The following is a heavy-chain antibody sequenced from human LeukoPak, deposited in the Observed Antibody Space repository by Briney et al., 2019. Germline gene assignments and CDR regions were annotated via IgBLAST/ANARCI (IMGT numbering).Heavy chain of an antibody. CDR1: GFTFDDYA. Sequence: GGSLRLSCAASGFTFDDYAMHWVRQAPGKGLEWVSGISWNSGSIGYADSVKGRFTISRDNAKNSLYLQMNSLRAEGTALYYCAKDIRLRFLEWYGEFDYWGQGTLVTVSS. CDR2: ISWNSGSI. D-gene: IGHD3-3*01. CDR3: AKDIRLRFLEWYGEFDY. J-gene: IGHJ4*02. V-gene: IGHV3-9*01.